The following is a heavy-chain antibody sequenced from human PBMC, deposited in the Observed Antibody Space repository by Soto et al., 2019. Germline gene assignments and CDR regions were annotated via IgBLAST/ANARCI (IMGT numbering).Heavy chain of an antibody. Sequence: SETLCLTCNVSGGSVRRGETCWSWIRQSPGNGLEWIGYIDYCGITYYNPSLRSRVTMSLDMSNNQFSLQLSSVTAADAAVYFCARGDSSGYDNSWFDSWGQGTMVTVSS. CDR1: GGSVRRGETC. D-gene: IGHD3-22*01. CDR3: ARGDSSGYDNSWFDS. CDR2: IDYCGIT. J-gene: IGHJ5*01. V-gene: IGHV4-30-4*01.